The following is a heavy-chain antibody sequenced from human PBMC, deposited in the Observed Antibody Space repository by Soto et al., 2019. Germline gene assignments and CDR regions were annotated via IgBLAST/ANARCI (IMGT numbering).Heavy chain of an antibody. CDR1: GYTFTSYG. CDR3: AAFDYYCSGRQNLFDP. J-gene: IGHJ5*02. Sequence: ASVKVSCKASGYTFTSYGISWVRQAPGQGLEWMGWISAYNGNTNYAQKLQGRVTMTTDTSTSTAYMELRSLRSDDTAVYYCAAFDYYCSGRQNLFDPCGQGTLVTVSS. D-gene: IGHD3-10*01. CDR2: ISAYNGNT. V-gene: IGHV1-18*01.